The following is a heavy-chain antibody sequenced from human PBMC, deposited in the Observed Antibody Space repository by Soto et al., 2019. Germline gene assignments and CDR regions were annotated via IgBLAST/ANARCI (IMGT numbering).Heavy chain of an antibody. CDR2: IYFSGGT. D-gene: IGHD3-10*01. Sequence: SETLSLTCTVSGGSISTYYWSWIRQPPGKGLEWFGYIYFSGGTNYNPSLKSRVTLSVDTSKNQFSLRLNSVTAADTAVYYCARSPYYYGARSLYAPGQYFDYWGQGTRVSGSS. CDR3: ARSPYYYGARSLYAPGQYFDY. V-gene: IGHV4-59*08. CDR1: GGSISTYY. J-gene: IGHJ4*02.